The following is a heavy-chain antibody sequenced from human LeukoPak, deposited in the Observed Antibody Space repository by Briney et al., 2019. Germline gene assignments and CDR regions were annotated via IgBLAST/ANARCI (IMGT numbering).Heavy chain of an antibody. CDR1: GFTFSSYS. CDR2: ISSSSSYI. D-gene: IGHD1-26*01. V-gene: IGHV3-21*01. CDR3: ARDETDSGRFDY. J-gene: IGHJ4*02. Sequence: PGGSLRLSCAASGFTFSSYSMNWVRQAPGKGLEWVSSISSSSSYIYYADSVKGRFTISRDNAKNSLYLQMNSLRAEDTPVYYCARDETDSGRFDYWGQGTLVTVSS.